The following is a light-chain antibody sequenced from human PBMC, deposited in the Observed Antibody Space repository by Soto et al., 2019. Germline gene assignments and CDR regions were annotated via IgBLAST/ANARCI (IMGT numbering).Light chain of an antibody. CDR3: QQYKSFWT. J-gene: IGKJ1*01. V-gene: IGKV1-5*01. CDR2: DAS. Sequence: QITQSTSTLSASVGDRVSITFRSSQTITNWLAWYQQKPGKAPRLLIYDASSLESWVPSRFSGSGSGTECTLTISSLQSEDFATYYCQQYKSFWTFGQGTKVDIK. CDR1: QTITNW.